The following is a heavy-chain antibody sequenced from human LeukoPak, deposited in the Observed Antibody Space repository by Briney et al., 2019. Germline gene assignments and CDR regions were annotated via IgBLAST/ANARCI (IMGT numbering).Heavy chain of an antibody. J-gene: IGHJ5*02. D-gene: IGHD5-24*01. CDR2: ISSSNSSI. CDR3: AKDSTITTDP. CDR1: GFTFSSYS. V-gene: IGHV3-21*04. Sequence: GGSLRLSCAASGFTFSSYSMNWVRQAPGKGLEWVSSISSSNSSIYYADSVKGRFTISRDNSKNTLYLQMNSLRAEDTAVYYCAKDSTITTDPWGQGTLVTVSS.